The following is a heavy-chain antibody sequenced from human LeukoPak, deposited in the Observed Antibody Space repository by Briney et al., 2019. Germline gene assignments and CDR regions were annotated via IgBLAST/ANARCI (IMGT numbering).Heavy chain of an antibody. CDR3: ARGELGYCSSTSCYSRAWFDP. V-gene: IGHV4-34*01. D-gene: IGHD2-2*01. CDR1: GGSFSGYY. Sequence: SETLSLTCAVYGGSFSGYYWSWIRQPPGKGLEWIGEINHSGSTNYNPSLKSRVTISVDTSKNQFSLKLSSVTAADTAVYYCARGELGYCSSTSCYSRAWFDPWGRGTLVTVSS. J-gene: IGHJ5*02. CDR2: INHSGST.